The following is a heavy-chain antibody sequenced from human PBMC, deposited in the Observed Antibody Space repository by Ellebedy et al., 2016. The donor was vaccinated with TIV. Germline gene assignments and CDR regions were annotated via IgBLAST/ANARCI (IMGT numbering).Heavy chain of an antibody. V-gene: IGHV1-2*02. CDR3: AREGPYCGGDCHEGMDV. Sequence: AAVKVSCXASGYTFTGYYMHWVRQAPGQGYQWMGWINTNTGGANYAQQFQGRVTMTRDTSISTAYMELSRLRSDDTAVYYCAREGPYCGGDCHEGMDVWGQGTTVTVSS. D-gene: IGHD2-21*02. J-gene: IGHJ6*02. CDR1: GYTFTGYY. CDR2: INTNTGGA.